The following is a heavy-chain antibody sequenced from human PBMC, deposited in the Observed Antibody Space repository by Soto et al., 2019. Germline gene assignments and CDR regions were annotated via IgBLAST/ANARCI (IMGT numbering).Heavy chain of an antibody. V-gene: IGHV4-59*01. CDR3: ARELRPAGPYGMDV. Sequence: QVQLQESGPGLVKPSETLSLTCTVSGGSISSYYWSWIRQPPGKGLEWIGYIYYSGSTNYNPSLKSRVTISVDTSKNQFSLKLSSVTAADTAVYYCARELRPAGPYGMDVWGQGTTVTGSS. J-gene: IGHJ6*02. CDR1: GGSISSYY. CDR2: IYYSGST. D-gene: IGHD6-13*01.